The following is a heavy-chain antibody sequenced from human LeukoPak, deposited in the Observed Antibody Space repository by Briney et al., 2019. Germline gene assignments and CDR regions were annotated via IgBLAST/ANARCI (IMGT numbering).Heavy chain of an antibody. J-gene: IGHJ4*02. CDR1: GYTFTGYY. CDR3: ARDPNYCDGGTCYFDY. Sequence: ASVKVSCKASGYTFTGYYMHWVRQAPGQGLVWMGWINPNSGGTNYAQKFQGRVTMTRDTSIRTAYMELSSLTSDDTAMYYCARDPNYCDGGTCYFDYWGQGTLVTVSS. CDR2: INPNSGGT. D-gene: IGHD2-15*01. V-gene: IGHV1-2*02.